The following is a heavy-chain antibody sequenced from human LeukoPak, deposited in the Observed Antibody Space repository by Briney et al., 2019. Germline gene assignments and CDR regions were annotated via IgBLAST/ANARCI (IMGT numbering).Heavy chain of an antibody. CDR2: ISYDGGDP. CDR3: ARGYSSRLYNWLDP. J-gene: IGHJ5*02. Sequence: GGSLRLSCAASGFTFSSYSMNWVRQAPGKGLVWVSRISYDGGDPSYADSVKGRFTISRDNAKNTLYLQMNSLTAEDTAVYYCARGYSSRLYNWLDPWGQGTLVTVSS. D-gene: IGHD6-13*01. V-gene: IGHV3-74*01. CDR1: GFTFSSYS.